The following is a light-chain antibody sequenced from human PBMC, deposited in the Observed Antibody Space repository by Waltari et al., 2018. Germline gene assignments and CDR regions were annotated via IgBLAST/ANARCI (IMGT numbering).Light chain of an antibody. CDR1: QTVLYSSNNKNY. CDR2: WAS. J-gene: IGKJ2*01. CDR3: QQYYTSPYT. V-gene: IGKV4-1*01. Sequence: DIVMTQSPDSLAVSLGERATINCKSSQTVLYSSNNKNYLAWYQQKPGQPPNLVSYWASTRESGVPDRFSASGSGTDFNFTISSLQAEAVAVYYCQQYYTSPYTFAQGTKLEI.